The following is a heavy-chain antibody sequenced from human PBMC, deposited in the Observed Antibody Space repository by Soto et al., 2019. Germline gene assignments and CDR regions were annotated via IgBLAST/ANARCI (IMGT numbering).Heavy chain of an antibody. CDR3: ARDGYDYGGNYYYYGMDV. Sequence: QVQLQESGPGLVKPSETLSLTCTVSGGSISNYYWSWIRQPPGKGLEWIGYISYSGSTNYKPSLKKRITISVDTSKKQFSLRLRSVTAADTAVYYCARDGYDYGGNYYYYGMDVWGQGTTVTVSS. J-gene: IGHJ6*02. D-gene: IGHD4-17*01. CDR2: ISYSGST. V-gene: IGHV4-59*01. CDR1: GGSISNYY.